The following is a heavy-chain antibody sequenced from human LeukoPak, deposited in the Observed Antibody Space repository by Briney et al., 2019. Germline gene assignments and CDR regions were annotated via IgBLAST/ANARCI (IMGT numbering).Heavy chain of an antibody. D-gene: IGHD3-10*01. V-gene: IGHV3-30*04. CDR3: ARGGSILRGVRSWFDL. Sequence: PGGSLRLSCEASGFTFRSFAMNWVRQAPGKGLESVALISYDGNIEYYADSVKGRFTISRDNSNNTLFLQMSSLRAEDTAVYYCARGGSILRGVRSWFDLWGQGTLVIVSS. CDR1: GFTFRSFA. CDR2: ISYDGNIE. J-gene: IGHJ5*02.